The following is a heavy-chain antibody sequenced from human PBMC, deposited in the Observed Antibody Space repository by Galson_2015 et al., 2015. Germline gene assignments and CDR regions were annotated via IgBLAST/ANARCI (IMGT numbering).Heavy chain of an antibody. D-gene: IGHD2-15*01. CDR3: ATGSTKNDF. J-gene: IGHJ4*02. CDR1: GASISSYY. CDR2: IYYSGST. Sequence: ETLSLTCTVSGASISSYYWSWIRQPPGKGLEWIGYIYYSGSTDYNPSLKSRVTISVDTSKNQFSLKLTSVTAADTAVYYCATGSTKNDFWGQGTLVTVSS. V-gene: IGHV4-59*01.